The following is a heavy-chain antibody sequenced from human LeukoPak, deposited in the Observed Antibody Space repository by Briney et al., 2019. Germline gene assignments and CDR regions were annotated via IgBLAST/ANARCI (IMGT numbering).Heavy chain of an antibody. CDR2: IYYSGST. CDR1: GGSISSSSYY. Sequence: PSETLSLTCTVSGGSISSSSYYWGWIRQPPGKGLEWIGYIYYSGSTNYNPSLKSRVTISVDTSKNQFSLKLSSVTAADTAVYYCARVFKGESSGWFRAPSYYYYMDVWGKGTTVTISS. V-gene: IGHV4-61*05. J-gene: IGHJ6*03. D-gene: IGHD6-19*01. CDR3: ARVFKGESSGWFRAPSYYYYMDV.